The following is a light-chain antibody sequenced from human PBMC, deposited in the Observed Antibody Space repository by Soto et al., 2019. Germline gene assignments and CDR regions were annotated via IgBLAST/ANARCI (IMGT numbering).Light chain of an antibody. V-gene: IGLV3-1*01. CDR3: QAWDDTSGVV. CDR2: LDT. CDR1: NLGDRY. Sequence: SYELTQPPSVSVSPGQTASITCSGANLGDRYACWYQQKPGQSPVLVIYLDTKRPSGITERFSGSNSGNTATLTISGTQAMDEADYYCQAWDDTSGVVFGGGTKLTVL. J-gene: IGLJ2*01.